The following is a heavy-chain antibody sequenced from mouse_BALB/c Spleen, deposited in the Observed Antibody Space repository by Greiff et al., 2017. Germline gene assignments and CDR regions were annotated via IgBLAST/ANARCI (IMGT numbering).Heavy chain of an antibody. CDR1: GYTFTSYV. V-gene: IGHV1-14*01. Sequence: EVQLQQSGPELVKPGASVKMSCKASGYTFTSYVMHWVKQKPGQGLEWIGYINPYNDGTKYNEKFKGKATLTSDKSSSTAYMELSSLTSEDSAVYYCARWGYYGSIYAMDYWGQGTSVTVSS. J-gene: IGHJ4*01. D-gene: IGHD1-1*01. CDR3: ARWGYYGSIYAMDY. CDR2: INPYNDGT.